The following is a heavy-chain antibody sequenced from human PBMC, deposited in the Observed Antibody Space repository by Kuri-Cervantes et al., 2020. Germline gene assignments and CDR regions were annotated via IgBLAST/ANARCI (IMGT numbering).Heavy chain of an antibody. V-gene: IGHV3-48*01. Sequence: GGSLRLSCAASGFTFSSYSMNWVRQAPGKGLEWVSYISSSSSTIYYADSVKGRFTISRDNAKNSLYLQMHSLRAEDTAVYYCARDYYDSSIYYYAYWGQGTLVTVSS. CDR2: ISSSSSTI. CDR3: ARDYYDSSIYYYAY. CDR1: GFTFSSYS. D-gene: IGHD3-22*01. J-gene: IGHJ4*02.